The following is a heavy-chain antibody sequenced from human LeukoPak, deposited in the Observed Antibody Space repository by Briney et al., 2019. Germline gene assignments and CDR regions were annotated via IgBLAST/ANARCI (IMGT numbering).Heavy chain of an antibody. V-gene: IGHV3-21*04. Sequence: GGSLRLSCSASGFTFNTYSMNLVRQAPGKGLEWVSSISSNSRDIYYADSVKGRFTISRDNAKNSLHLQMNSLRAEDTAVYYCARDDRDISSYRFDYWGHGILVTVSS. D-gene: IGHD6-6*01. CDR2: ISSNSRDI. CDR3: ARDDRDISSYRFDY. J-gene: IGHJ4*01. CDR1: GFTFNTYS.